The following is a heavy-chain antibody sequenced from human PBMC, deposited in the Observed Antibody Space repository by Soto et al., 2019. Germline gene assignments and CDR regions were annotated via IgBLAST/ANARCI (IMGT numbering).Heavy chain of an antibody. V-gene: IGHV3-72*01. J-gene: IGHJ4*02. CDR2: IKNKANGYKT. D-gene: IGHD1-26*01. Sequence: GGSLRLCCVASGFTFSDHYMDWVRQAPGKGLEWVGRIKNKANGYKTEYAASVEGRITISRDDSKNSLSLQINSLKTEDTAVYYCARVRLGAPTRYFDYWGQGALVTVSS. CDR1: GFTFSDHY. CDR3: ARVRLGAPTRYFDY.